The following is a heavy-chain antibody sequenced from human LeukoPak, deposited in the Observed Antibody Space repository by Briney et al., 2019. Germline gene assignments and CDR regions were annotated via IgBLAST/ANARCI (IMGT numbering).Heavy chain of an antibody. CDR2: ISGSGGST. CDR3: AKDADPRPFYFDY. J-gene: IGHJ4*02. V-gene: IGHV3-23*01. Sequence: PGASPRLSCAASGFTFSSYAMSWVRQAPGKGLEWVSEISGSGGSTYYADSVKGRFTISRDNSKNTLYLQMNSLRVEDTAVYYCAKDADPRPFYFDYWGQGILVTVSS. CDR1: GFTFSSYA.